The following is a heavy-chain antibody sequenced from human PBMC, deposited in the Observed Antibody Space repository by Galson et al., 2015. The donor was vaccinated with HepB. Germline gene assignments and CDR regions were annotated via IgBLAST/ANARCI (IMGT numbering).Heavy chain of an antibody. D-gene: IGHD2-8*01. Sequence: SLRLSCAASGFTFDDYAMHWVRQAPGKGLEWVSGISWNSGSIGYADSVKGRFTISRDNAKNSLYLQMNSLRAEDTALYYCAKDMYENYYYYMGVWGKGTTVTVSS. V-gene: IGHV3-9*01. CDR1: GFTFDDYA. CDR3: AKDMYENYYYYMGV. J-gene: IGHJ6*03. CDR2: ISWNSGSI.